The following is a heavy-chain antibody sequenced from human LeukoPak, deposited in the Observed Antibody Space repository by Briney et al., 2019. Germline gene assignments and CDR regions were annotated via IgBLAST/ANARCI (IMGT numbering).Heavy chain of an antibody. Sequence: ASVKVSCKASGGTFSSYAISWVRQAPGQGLEWMGWINPHSGGTNYAQEFQGRVTMTRDTSISTAYMELSSLRPDDTAVYSCARGVTARGFYYYMDIWGNGTTVTISS. D-gene: IGHD2-21*02. CDR1: GGTFSSYA. J-gene: IGHJ6*03. CDR3: ARGVTARGFYYYMDI. CDR2: INPHSGGT. V-gene: IGHV1-2*02.